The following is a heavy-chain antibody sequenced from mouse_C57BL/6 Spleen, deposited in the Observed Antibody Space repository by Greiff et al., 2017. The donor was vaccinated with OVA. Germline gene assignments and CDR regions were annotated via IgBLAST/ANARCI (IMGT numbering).Heavy chain of an antibody. D-gene: IGHD3-3*01. CDR2: IDPETGGT. CDR3: TRTRRYFDY. V-gene: IGHV1-15*01. Sequence: QVQLQQSGAELVRPGASVTLSCKASGYTFTDYEMHWVKQTPVPGLEWIGAIDPETGGTAYNQKFKGKAILTADKSSSTAYMELRSLTSEDSAVYYCTRTRRYFDYWGQGTTLTVSS. J-gene: IGHJ2*01. CDR1: GYTFTDYE.